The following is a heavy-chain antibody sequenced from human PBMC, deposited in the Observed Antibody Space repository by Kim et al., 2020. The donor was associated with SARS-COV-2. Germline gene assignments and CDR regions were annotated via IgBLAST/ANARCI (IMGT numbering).Heavy chain of an antibody. V-gene: IGHV4-39*01. D-gene: IGHD3-22*01. J-gene: IGHJ6*02. CDR2: IYYSGST. CDR3: ARHGVYYDSSGYYLYYYGMDV. CDR1: GGSISSSSYY. Sequence: SETLSLTCTVSGGSISSSSYYWGWIRQPPGKGLEWIGSIYYSGSTYYNPSLKSRVTISVDTSKNQFSLKLSSVTAADTAVYYCARHGVYYDSSGYYLYYYGMDVWGQGTTVTVSS.